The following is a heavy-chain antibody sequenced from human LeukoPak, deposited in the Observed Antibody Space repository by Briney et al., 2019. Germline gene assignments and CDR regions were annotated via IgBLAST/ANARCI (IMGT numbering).Heavy chain of an antibody. CDR2: MYYGGTT. V-gene: IGHV4-39*01. Sequence: PSETLSLTCTVSGGSISSRTNYWGWIRQSPGTGLEWIGSMYYGGTTHYNPSLKSRVTISVDTSKNQFSLKLSSVTAADTAVYYCARPYSNYGGGYYMDVWGKGTTVTVSS. CDR1: GGSISSRTNY. J-gene: IGHJ6*03. D-gene: IGHD1-26*01. CDR3: ARPYSNYGGGYYMDV.